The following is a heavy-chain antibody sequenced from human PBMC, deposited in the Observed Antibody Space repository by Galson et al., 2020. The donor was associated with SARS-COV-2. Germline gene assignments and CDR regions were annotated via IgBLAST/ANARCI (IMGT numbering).Heavy chain of an antibody. CDR3: ARPTSGSYWDAFDI. CDR1: GFASRNYA. D-gene: IGHD3-10*01. Sequence: GGSLLSCGAAGFASRNYAMHWVRQARGKGLEGVEGISYDGSNKYYADFVKGRFTFSRDNSKNTLFLQMESLRPEDTAVYYCARPTSGSYWDAFDIWGQGTMVTCSS. CDR2: ISYDGSNK. V-gene: IGHV3-30*04. J-gene: IGHJ3*02.